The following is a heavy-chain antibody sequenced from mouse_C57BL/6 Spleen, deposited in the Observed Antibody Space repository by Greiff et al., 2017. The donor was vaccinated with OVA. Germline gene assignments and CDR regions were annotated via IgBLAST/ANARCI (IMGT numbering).Heavy chain of an antibody. CDR2: ISYDGSN. J-gene: IGHJ3*01. CDR1: GYSITSGYY. D-gene: IGHD1-2*01. Sequence: EVKLMESGPGLVKPSQSLSLTCSVTGYSITSGYYWNWIRQFPGNKLEWMGYISYDGSNNYNPSLKNRISITRDTSKNQFFLKLNSVTTEDTATYYCARDGTAGFAYWGQGTLVTVSA. V-gene: IGHV3-6*01. CDR3: ARDGTAGFAY.